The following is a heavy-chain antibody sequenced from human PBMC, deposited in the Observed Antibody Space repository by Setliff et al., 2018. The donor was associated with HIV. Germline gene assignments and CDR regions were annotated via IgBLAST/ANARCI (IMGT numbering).Heavy chain of an antibody. D-gene: IGHD3-22*01. J-gene: IGHJ3*02. Sequence: SETLSLTCTVSGGSISSSDYYWGWIRQPPGKGLEWIGSIFYTGSTYYNPSLESRVTISLDTSKNQFSLKLSSVTAADTAVYYCAREDYYDSSGYAFDIWGQGTMVTVSS. V-gene: IGHV4-39*07. CDR3: AREDYYDSSGYAFDI. CDR1: GGSISSSDYY. CDR2: IFYTGST.